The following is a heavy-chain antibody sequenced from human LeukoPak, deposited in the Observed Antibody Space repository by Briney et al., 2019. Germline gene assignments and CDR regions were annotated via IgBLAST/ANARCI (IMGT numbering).Heavy chain of an antibody. V-gene: IGHV5-51*01. D-gene: IGHD6-13*01. J-gene: IGHJ6*02. CDR1: GYSFTSYW. CDR3: ARIPSAGTGYYYGMDV. CDR2: IYPGDSDT. Sequence: GESLKISCKGSGYSFTSYWIGWVRQMPGKGLEWMEIIYPGDSDTRYSPSFQGQVTISADKSISTAYLQWSSLKASDTAMYYCARIPSAGTGYYYGMDVWGQGTTVTVSS.